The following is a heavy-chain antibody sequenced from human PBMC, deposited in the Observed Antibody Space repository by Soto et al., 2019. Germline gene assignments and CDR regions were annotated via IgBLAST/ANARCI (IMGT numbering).Heavy chain of an antibody. CDR2: ISWHSGTI. D-gene: IGHD4-4*01. Sequence: GGSLRLSCVASGFSFSKYSMHWVRRAPGKGLEWVSGISWHSGTIGYADSVRGRFTISRDNAKNSLYLQMNSLRPEDTALYYCVKEKLYSNYEYYFDYWGQGTMVAVSS. CDR1: GFSFSKYS. CDR3: VKEKLYSNYEYYFDY. J-gene: IGHJ4*02. V-gene: IGHV3-9*01.